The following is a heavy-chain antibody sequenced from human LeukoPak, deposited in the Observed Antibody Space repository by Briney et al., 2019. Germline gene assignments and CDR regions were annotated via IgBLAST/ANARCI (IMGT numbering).Heavy chain of an antibody. J-gene: IGHJ4*02. CDR1: GFTFSSFS. D-gene: IGHD4-17*01. CDR3: ARVIGSYGDSAY. CDR2: ITSSSSST. Sequence: PGGSLRLSCAASGFTFSSFSMNWVRQAPGKGLEWISYITSSSSSTYYADSVKGRFTISRDNAKNSLYLQINSLTAEDTAVYYCARVIGSYGDSAYWGQGTLVTVSS. V-gene: IGHV3-48*04.